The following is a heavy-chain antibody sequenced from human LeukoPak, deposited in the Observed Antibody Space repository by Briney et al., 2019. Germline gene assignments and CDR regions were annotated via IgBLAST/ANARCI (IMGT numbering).Heavy chain of an antibody. J-gene: IGHJ4*02. CDR2: FDPEDGET. CDR1: GYTLTELS. Sequence: ASVKVSCKVSGYTLTELSMHWVRQAPGKGIERMGGFDPEDGETIYAQKFQGRVTMTEDTSTDTAYMELSSLRSEDTAVYYCATDLACSSTSCYFTNYWGQGTLVTVSS. V-gene: IGHV1-24*01. CDR3: ATDLACSSTSCYFTNY. D-gene: IGHD2-2*01.